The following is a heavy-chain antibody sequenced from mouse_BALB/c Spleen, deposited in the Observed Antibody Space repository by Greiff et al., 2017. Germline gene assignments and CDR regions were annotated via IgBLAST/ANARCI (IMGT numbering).Heavy chain of an antibody. CDR1: GFTFSSFG. Sequence: DVHLVESGGGLVQPGGSRKLSCAASGFTFSSFGMHWVRQAPEKGLEWVAYISSGSSTIYYADTVKGRFTISRDNPKNTLFLQMTSLRSEDTAMYYCARRYGKGGYAMDYWGQGTSVTVSS. D-gene: IGHD2-10*02. V-gene: IGHV5-17*02. CDR3: ARRYGKGGYAMDY. CDR2: ISSGSSTI. J-gene: IGHJ4*01.